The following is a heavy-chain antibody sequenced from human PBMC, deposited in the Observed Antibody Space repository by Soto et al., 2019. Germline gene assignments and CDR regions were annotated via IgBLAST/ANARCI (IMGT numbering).Heavy chain of an antibody. V-gene: IGHV3-15*07. CDR1: GFTFSNAW. J-gene: IGHJ4*02. D-gene: IGHD3-22*01. CDR3: ATSPGFYDTSPFDY. Sequence: EVHLVESGGGLVKPGESLRLSCAASGFTFSNAWMNWVRQAPGKGLEWVGRIRSKTDGGTTDYAAPVKGRFIISRDDSHNTVYLQMNSLKSEDTALYYCATSPGFYDTSPFDYWGQGTLVTVSS. CDR2: IRSKTDGGTT.